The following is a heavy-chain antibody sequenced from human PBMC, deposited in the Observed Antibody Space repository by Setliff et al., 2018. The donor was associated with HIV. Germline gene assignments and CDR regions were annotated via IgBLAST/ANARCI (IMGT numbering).Heavy chain of an antibody. D-gene: IGHD3-22*01. CDR1: GGSISSHY. J-gene: IGHJ1*01. CDR2: IYYNGIT. V-gene: IGHV4-59*11. CDR3: ARAGYYGSTSYWEYFQH. Sequence: PSETLSLTCTVSGGSISSHYWSWIRQPPGKGLEWIGSIYYNGITNYNPSLKSRVTVSVDTSKNQFSLKLSSVTAADTAVYYCARAGYYGSTSYWEYFQHWGRGTLVTVSS.